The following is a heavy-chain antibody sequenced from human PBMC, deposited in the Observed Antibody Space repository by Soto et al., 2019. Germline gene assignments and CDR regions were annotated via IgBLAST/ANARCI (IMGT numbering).Heavy chain of an antibody. Sequence: PGGSLRLSCAASGFTVSSNYMSWVRQAPGKGLEWVSVIYSGGSTYYADPVKGRFTISRDNSKNTLYLQMTSLRAADRAVYYCARDYKQLTSWGQGTLVTVSS. CDR1: GFTVSSNY. V-gene: IGHV3-53*01. D-gene: IGHD6-13*01. CDR2: IYSGGST. J-gene: IGHJ5*02. CDR3: ARDYKQLTS.